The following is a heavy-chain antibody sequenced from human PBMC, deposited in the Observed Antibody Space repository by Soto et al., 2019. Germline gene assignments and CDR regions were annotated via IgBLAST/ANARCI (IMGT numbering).Heavy chain of an antibody. CDR2: ISAYNGNT. CDR3: ARDVAMATWRGNFDY. J-gene: IGHJ4*02. CDR1: GYTFTSYG. D-gene: IGHD5-12*01. Sequence: GASVKVSCKASGYTFTSYGISWVRQAPGQGLEWMGWISAYNGNTNYAQKLQGRVTMTTDTSTSTAYMELRSLRSDDTAVYYCARDVAMATWRGNFDYWGQGTLVTVSS. V-gene: IGHV1-18*01.